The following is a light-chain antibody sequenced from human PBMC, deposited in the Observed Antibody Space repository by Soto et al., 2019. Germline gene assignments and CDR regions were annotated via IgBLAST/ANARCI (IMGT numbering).Light chain of an antibody. CDR3: QQYGSWMYT. Sequence: EIVLTQSPGTLSLSPGERATLSCRASQSVSSSYLAWYQQKPGQAPRLIIYGASSRVTGIPDRFSGSGSGTDFTLTISRLEPEDFAMYYCQQYGSWMYTFGQGTKLEIK. J-gene: IGKJ2*01. CDR1: QSVSSSY. CDR2: GAS. V-gene: IGKV3-20*01.